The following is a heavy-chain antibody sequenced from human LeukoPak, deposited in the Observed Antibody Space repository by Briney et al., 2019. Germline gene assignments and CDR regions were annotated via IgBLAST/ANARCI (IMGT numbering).Heavy chain of an antibody. D-gene: IGHD3-22*01. Sequence: GGSLRLSCAVSGTTLSNYGMSWVRQAPGKGLEWVAGISDSGGSTNYADSVKGRFTISRDNPKNTLYLQMNSLRAEDTAVYFCARRGVVIRVILVGFHKEAFYFDSWGQGALVTVSS. J-gene: IGHJ4*02. V-gene: IGHV3-23*01. CDR1: GTTLSNYG. CDR3: ARRGVVIRVILVGFHKEAFYFDS. CDR2: ISDSGGST.